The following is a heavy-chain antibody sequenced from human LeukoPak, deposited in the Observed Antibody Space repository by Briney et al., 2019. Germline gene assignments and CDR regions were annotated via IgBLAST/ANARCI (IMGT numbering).Heavy chain of an antibody. CDR1: GFIFSSYS. CDR3: ARAAGSYAHIDY. J-gene: IGHJ4*02. CDR2: ISSSSSYI. D-gene: IGHD3-10*01. V-gene: IGHV3-21*01. Sequence: PGGSLRLSCAASGFIFSSYSMNWVRQAPGKGLEWVSSISSSSSYIYYADSVKGRFTISRDNAKNSLYLQMNSLRAEDTAVYYCARAAGSYAHIDYWGQGTLVTVSS.